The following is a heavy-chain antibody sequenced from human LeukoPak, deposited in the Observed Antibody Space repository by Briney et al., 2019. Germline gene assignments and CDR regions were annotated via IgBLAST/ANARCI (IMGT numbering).Heavy chain of an antibody. J-gene: IGHJ3*02. CDR2: AYYSSKWYN. CDR1: GYSVSSNSAA. CDR3: AKFYANYIDAFDI. D-gene: IGHD2/OR15-2a*01. Sequence: SQSLSLTCAISGYSVSSNSAAWNWLRQSPSRGLEWLGRAYYSSKWYNDYAVSVKSRITITPDTSKNQFSLQLNSVTPEDTAVYYCAKFYANYIDAFDIWGQGTMVTVSS. V-gene: IGHV6-1*01.